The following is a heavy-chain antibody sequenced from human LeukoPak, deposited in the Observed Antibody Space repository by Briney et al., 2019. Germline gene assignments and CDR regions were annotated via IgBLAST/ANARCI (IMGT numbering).Heavy chain of an antibody. V-gene: IGHV3-73*01. CDR2: IRSKANSYAT. Sequence: GSLRLSCAASGFTFSGSAMHWVRQASGKGLEWVGRIRSKANSYATAYVASVKGRFTISRDDSKNTAYLQMNSLKTEDTAVYYCTSAYGSAAFDIWGQGTMVTVSS. CDR1: GFTFSGSA. D-gene: IGHD3-10*01. J-gene: IGHJ3*02. CDR3: TSAYGSAAFDI.